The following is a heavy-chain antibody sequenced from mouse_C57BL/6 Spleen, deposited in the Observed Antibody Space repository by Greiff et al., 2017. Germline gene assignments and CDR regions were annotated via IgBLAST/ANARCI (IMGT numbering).Heavy chain of an antibody. CDR2: FHPYNDDT. CDR3: ARGYYGSSRGYYFDY. D-gene: IGHD1-1*01. V-gene: IGHV1-47*01. Sequence: QVQLQQSGAELVKPGASVKMSCKASGYTFTTYPIEWMKQNHGKSLEWIGNFHPYNDDTKYNEKFRGKATLTVEKSSSTVYLELSRLTSDDSAVYYCARGYYGSSRGYYFDYWGQGTTLTVSS. J-gene: IGHJ2*01. CDR1: GYTFTTYP.